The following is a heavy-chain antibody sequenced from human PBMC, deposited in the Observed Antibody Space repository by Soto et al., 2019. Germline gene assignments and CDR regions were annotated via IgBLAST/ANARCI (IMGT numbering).Heavy chain of an antibody. J-gene: IGHJ4*02. CDR2: IYYSGST. CDR1: AGSISSGGYY. CDR3: ARGVVATRSYYFDY. D-gene: IGHD5-12*01. Sequence: PSETRSLTCTVSAGSISSGGYYWSWIRQHPGTGLEWIGYIYYSGSTYYNPSLKSRVTISGDTSKNQFSRNLSSVTAADTAVYYCARGVVATRSYYFDYWGQGTLVTVSS. V-gene: IGHV4-31*03.